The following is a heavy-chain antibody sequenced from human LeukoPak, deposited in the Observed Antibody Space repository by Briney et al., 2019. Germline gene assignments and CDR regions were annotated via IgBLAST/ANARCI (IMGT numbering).Heavy chain of an antibody. CDR2: IYSGGST. J-gene: IGHJ6*02. Sequence: GGSLRLSCAASGFTVSSNYMSWVRQAPGKGLEWVSVIYSGGSTYYADSVKGRFTISRDNSKNTLYLQMNSLRAEDTAVYYCARDSSSAVTTGDYYYYGMDVWGQGTTVTVSS. D-gene: IGHD4-11*01. CDR3: ARDSSSAVTTGDYYYYGMDV. V-gene: IGHV3-66*01. CDR1: GFTVSSNY.